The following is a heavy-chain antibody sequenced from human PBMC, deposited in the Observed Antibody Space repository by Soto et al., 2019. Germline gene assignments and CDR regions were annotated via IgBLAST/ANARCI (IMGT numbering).Heavy chain of an antibody. V-gene: IGHV3-48*03. CDR1: GFTFSSYE. CDR2: ISSSGSTI. D-gene: IGHD1-7*01. J-gene: IGHJ6*02. Sequence: GGSLRLSCAASGFTFSSYEMNWVRQAPGKGLEWVSYISSSGSTIYYADSVKGRFTISRDNAKNSLYLQMNSLRAEDTAVYYWAREGRITGTTRPPPYYYYGMDVWGQGTTVTVSS. CDR3: AREGRITGTTRPPPYYYYGMDV.